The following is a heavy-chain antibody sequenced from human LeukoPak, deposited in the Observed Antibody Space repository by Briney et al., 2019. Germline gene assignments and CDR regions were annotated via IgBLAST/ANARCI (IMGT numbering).Heavy chain of an antibody. D-gene: IGHD3-9*01. Sequence: AGGSLRLSCAASGFTFSSYGMHGVRQAPGKGLEWVAVFWYDGGTKYYADSVKGRFTVSRDNSKNTLYLQMNSLRAEDTALYYCARDKATLVTVDAFDIWGRGTMVTVSS. CDR3: ARDKATLVTVDAFDI. J-gene: IGHJ3*02. V-gene: IGHV3-33*01. CDR1: GFTFSSYG. CDR2: FWYDGGTK.